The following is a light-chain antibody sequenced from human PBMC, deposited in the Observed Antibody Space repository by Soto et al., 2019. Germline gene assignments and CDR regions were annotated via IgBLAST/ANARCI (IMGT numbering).Light chain of an antibody. CDR2: DVS. V-gene: IGLV2-14*03. CDR3: SSYRASSTTPYV. CDR1: SSDVGGYNY. Sequence: QSALTQPASLSGSPGQSITISCTGTSSDVGGYNYVSWYQQHPGKAPKLMIYDVSNRPSGVSNRFSGSKSGNTASLTISGLQAEDEADYYCSSYRASSTTPYVFGTGTQLTVL. J-gene: IGLJ1*01.